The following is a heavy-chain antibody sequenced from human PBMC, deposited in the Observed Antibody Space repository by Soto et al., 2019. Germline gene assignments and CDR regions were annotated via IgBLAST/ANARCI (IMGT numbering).Heavy chain of an antibody. V-gene: IGHV1-18*04. CDR3: ARGMGLRFLENWFDP. CDR2: LSAYNGNT. D-gene: IGHD3-3*01. J-gene: IGHJ5*02. Sequence: QVQLVQSGAEVKKPGASVKVSCKASGYTFTSYGISWVRQAPGKGLEWMGWLSAYNGNTNYAQKLQGRFTTSTDTSTSTGYMEVRSLRSDDTAVYYCARGMGLRFLENWFDPWGQGTLVTVSS. CDR1: GYTFTSYG.